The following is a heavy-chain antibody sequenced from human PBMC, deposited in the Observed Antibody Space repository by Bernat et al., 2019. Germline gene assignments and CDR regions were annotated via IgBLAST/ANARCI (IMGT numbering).Heavy chain of an antibody. CDR2: ISYDGSNK. J-gene: IGHJ4*02. CDR3: AKSPSEMATSYYFDY. V-gene: IGHV3-30*18. CDR1: GFTFSSYG. Sequence: QVQLVESGGGVVQPGRSLRLSCAASGFTFSSYGMHWVRQAPGKGLEWVAVISYDGSNKYYADSVKGRFTISRDNSKNTLYLQMNSLRAEDTAVYYCAKSPSEMATSYYFDYWGQGTLVTVSS. D-gene: IGHD5-24*01.